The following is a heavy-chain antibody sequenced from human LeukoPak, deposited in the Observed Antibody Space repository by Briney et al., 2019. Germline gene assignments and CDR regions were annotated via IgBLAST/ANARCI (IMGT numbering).Heavy chain of an antibody. Sequence: PGGSLRLSCSAGGFTFSDYAVTWVRQAPGKGLEWVGFIRNKANGGTADYAASVKGRFIISRDDSKTIAYLQMNSLKIEDTAVYYCSRAYSTGWLGINDYWGQGAQVTVSS. V-gene: IGHV3-49*04. J-gene: IGHJ4*02. CDR2: IRNKANGGTA. CDR3: SRAYSTGWLGINDY. D-gene: IGHD6-19*01. CDR1: GFTFSDYA.